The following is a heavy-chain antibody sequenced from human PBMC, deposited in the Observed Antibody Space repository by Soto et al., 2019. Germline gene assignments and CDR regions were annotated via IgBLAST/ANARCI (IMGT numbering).Heavy chain of an antibody. V-gene: IGHV4-59*01. CDR2: IYYSGST. Sequence: PSETLSLTCTVSGGSISHYYWSWIRQPPGKGLEWIGYIYYSGSTSYNPSLKSRVTISVDTSKNQFSLKVSSVTAADTAVYYCARTINSVWFDSWGQGTLVTVSS. D-gene: IGHD5-12*01. CDR3: ARTINSVWFDS. J-gene: IGHJ5*01. CDR1: GGSISHYY.